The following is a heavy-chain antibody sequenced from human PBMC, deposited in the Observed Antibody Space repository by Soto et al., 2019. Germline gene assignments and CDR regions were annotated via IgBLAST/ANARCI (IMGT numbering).Heavy chain of an antibody. CDR1: GDSVSSNSAA. D-gene: IGHD3-9*01. CDR2: TYYRSKWYN. CDR3: ARDSGNYDILTGYSLFDY. Sequence: QSQTLSLTCAISGDSVSSNSAAWNWIRHSPSRGLEWLVRTYYRSKWYNDYAVSVKSRITINPDTSKNQYSLQLNSVTPEDTAVYYCARDSGNYDILTGYSLFDYWGQGTLVTVSS. J-gene: IGHJ4*02. V-gene: IGHV6-1*01.